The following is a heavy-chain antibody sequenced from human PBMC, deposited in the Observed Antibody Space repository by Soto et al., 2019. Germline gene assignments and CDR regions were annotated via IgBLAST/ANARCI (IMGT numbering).Heavy chain of an antibody. Sequence: QVQLQESGPGLVKPLQTLSLTCLVCGGSLSSGDFYWGWVRQPPGKGLEWMGYVHHTEDTYYNPSPTHRVTMSEGTSETPFYLKLNSVTAADTAVCFCARARGLGSAAAHTWRRNWYFDLWGRGTLVTVSS. D-gene: IGHD6-25*01. CDR1: GGSLSSGDFY. CDR3: ARARGLGSAAAHTWRRNWYFDL. CDR2: VHHTEDT. J-gene: IGHJ2*01. V-gene: IGHV4-30-4*01.